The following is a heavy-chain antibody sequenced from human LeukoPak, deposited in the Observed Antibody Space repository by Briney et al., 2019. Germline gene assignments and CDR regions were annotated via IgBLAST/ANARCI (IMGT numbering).Heavy chain of an antibody. CDR2: ISPNNGNT. J-gene: IGHJ4*02. V-gene: IGHV1-18*01. CDR1: GHTFRIYD. CDR3: ARDRDSSGWHVADY. D-gene: IGHD6-19*01. Sequence: GASVKVSYKASGHTFRIYDITWVRQAPGQGLEWMGWISPNNGNTNYAQKLQGRVTMTTDTPTSTAYMEMRSLRSDDTAVYYCARDRDSSGWHVADYWGQGTLVTVSS.